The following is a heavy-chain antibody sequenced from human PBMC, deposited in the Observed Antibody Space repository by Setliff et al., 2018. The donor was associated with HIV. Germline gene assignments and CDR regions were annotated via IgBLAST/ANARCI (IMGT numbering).Heavy chain of an antibody. J-gene: IGHJ4*02. CDR3: TKPTTVVTSYYFDS. CDR1: GFTFTFSNYG. CDR2: ISYHEKDT. D-gene: IGHD4-17*01. Sequence: GGSLRLSCTVSGFTFTFSNYGMHWVRRAPGKGLEWVASISYHEKDTFYADSVKGRFTISRDNSKNMLYLQMNSLTTEDTAVYYCTKPTTVVTSYYFDSWGQGTQVTVSS. V-gene: IGHV3-30*18.